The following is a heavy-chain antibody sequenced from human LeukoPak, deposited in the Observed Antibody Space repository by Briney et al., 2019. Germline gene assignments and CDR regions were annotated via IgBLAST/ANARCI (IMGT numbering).Heavy chain of an antibody. J-gene: IGHJ4*02. CDR3: AKITVATTPNY. V-gene: IGHV3-23*01. Sequence: PGGSLRLSCAASGLTFSSYAMNWVRQASGKGLEWVSGITDNGRKTYYADSVKGRFSISRDNSKNTLYLQMSDLGAEDTAVYYCAKITVATTPNYWGQGTLVTVSS. CDR2: ITDNGRKT. CDR1: GLTFSSYA. D-gene: IGHD3-10*01.